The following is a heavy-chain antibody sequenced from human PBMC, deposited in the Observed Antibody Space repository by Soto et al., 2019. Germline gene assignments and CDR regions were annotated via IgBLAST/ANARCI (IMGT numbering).Heavy chain of an antibody. V-gene: IGHV3-15*07. CDR3: TSGPYYNTGGLDS. D-gene: IGHD3-22*01. Sequence: DVQLLESGGGLVQPGGSLRLSCAASGFSFTDAWMNWVRQGPGKGLEWVGRSKTKAYGGTIAYAAPVKVRFIISRDDSKNTLSLQMNSLKPEDTAVYYCTSGPYYNTGGLDSWGQGTLFTFSS. CDR2: SKTKAYGGTI. J-gene: IGHJ4*02. CDR1: GFSFTDAW.